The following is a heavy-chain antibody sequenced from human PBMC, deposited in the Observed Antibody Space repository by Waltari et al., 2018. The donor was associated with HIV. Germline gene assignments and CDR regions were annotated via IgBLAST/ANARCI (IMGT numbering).Heavy chain of an antibody. CDR1: GGPISSYY. D-gene: IGHD6-13*01. CDR2: SFTSGST. CDR3: AREPPIAAAGQYYYYYGMDV. V-gene: IGHV4-4*07. J-gene: IGHJ6*02. Sequence: QVQLQESGPGLVKPSETLSLTCTVSGGPISSYYWSWLRQPAGKGLEWIGRSFTSGSTNSNPALKSRVSMSVDTSKSQFSLSLSSGTAADTAVYYCAREPPIAAAGQYYYYYGMDVWGQGTTVTVSS.